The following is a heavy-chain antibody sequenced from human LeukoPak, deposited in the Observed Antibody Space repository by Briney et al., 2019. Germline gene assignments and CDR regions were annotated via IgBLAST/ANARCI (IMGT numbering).Heavy chain of an antibody. CDR3: ARSVSGSYGAFDI. V-gene: IGHV4-39*07. D-gene: IGHD1-26*01. Sequence: SETLSLTCTVSGDSITSSNYYWGWIRQPPGKGLEWIGSSFNRGSTHYNPSLKSRVTISVDNSKTQFSLRLSSMTAADTAVYYCARSVSGSYGAFDIWGQGTMVTVSS. J-gene: IGHJ3*02. CDR1: GDSITSSNYY. CDR2: SFNRGST.